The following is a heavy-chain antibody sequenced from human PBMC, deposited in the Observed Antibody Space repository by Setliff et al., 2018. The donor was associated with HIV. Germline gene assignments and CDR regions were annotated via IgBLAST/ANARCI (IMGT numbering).Heavy chain of an antibody. D-gene: IGHD3-22*01. Sequence: LSLTCTVSGGSISSDDYYWNWIRQPPGKGLEWIGRFYTSGSTNYNPSLKSRVTMSVDTSKNQFSLKLSSVTAADTAVYYCARDRLTYYFDYWGQGILVTVSS. CDR2: FYTSGST. V-gene: IGHV4-61*02. CDR3: ARDRLTYYFDY. CDR1: GGSISSDDYY. J-gene: IGHJ4*02.